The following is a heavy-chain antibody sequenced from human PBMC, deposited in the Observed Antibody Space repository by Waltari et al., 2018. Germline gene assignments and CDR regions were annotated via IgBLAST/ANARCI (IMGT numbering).Heavy chain of an antibody. Sequence: QLQLQESGAGLVKPSETLSITCTVSGDSIRSGSSYWGWIRQPPVKGLEWIGSICYSGNTYYNPSLKSRVTIAVDTPKSQFSLSLRSVTVADTSVYYCARASQPYYSYYYMDVVGKGTTVTISS. V-gene: IGHV4-39*07. CDR2: ICYSGNT. D-gene: IGHD6-13*01. CDR3: ARASQPYYSYYYMDV. CDR1: GDSIRSGSSY. J-gene: IGHJ6*03.